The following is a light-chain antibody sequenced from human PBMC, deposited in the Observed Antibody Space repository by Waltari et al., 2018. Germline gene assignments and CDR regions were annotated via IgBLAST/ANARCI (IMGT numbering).Light chain of an antibody. CDR1: SSYVGLYKR. J-gene: IGLJ2*01. CDR3: SSYAGSSKGV. CDR2: AVS. Sequence: QSALTQPASVSGSPGQSITISCTRTSSYVGLYKRVSWYQQHPGKAPKLMIYAVSKQPSGVSDRFSGSKSGDMASLTISGLQPEDEAEYFCSSYAGSSKGVFGGGTKVTVL. V-gene: IGLV2-23*02.